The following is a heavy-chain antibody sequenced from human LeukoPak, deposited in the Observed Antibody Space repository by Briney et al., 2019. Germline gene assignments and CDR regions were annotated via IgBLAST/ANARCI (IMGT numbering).Heavy chain of an antibody. CDR2: IKNDGSET. D-gene: IGHD6-19*01. V-gene: IGHV3-7*03. Sequence: GGSLRPSCAVSGFNFRDHWMDWVRQAPGKGLEWVGHIKNDGSETYYLDSLKGRFSISGDNTNNALYLQMNSLRVEDTAVYYCVKNDGWFHLAQWGQGTLVTVSS. CDR3: VKNDGWFHLAQ. J-gene: IGHJ4*02. CDR1: GFNFRDHW.